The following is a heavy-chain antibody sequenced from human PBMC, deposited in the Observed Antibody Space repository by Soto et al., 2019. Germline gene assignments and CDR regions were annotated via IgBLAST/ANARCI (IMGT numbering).Heavy chain of an antibody. CDR1: GGTFSSYA. D-gene: IGHD3-10*01. V-gene: IGHV1-69*06. CDR2: IIPIFGTA. CDR3: AGRARNYYCSGSYHYYYYGMDV. Sequence: QVQLVQSGAEVKKPGSSVKVSCKASGGTFSSYAISWVRQAPGQGLEWMGGIIPIFGTANYAQKFQGRVTITADKSTSTAYMELSSLRSEDTAVYYCAGRARNYYCSGSYHYYYYGMDVWGQGTTVTVSS. J-gene: IGHJ6*02.